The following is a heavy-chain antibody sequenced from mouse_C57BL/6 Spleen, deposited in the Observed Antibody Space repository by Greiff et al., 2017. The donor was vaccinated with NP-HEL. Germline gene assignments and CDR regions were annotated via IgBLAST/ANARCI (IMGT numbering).Heavy chain of an antibody. CDR2: IWRGGST. J-gene: IGHJ4*01. Sequence: QVQLKESGPGLVQPSQSLSITCTVSGFSLTSYGVHWVRQSPGKGLEWLGVIWRGGSTDYNAAFMSRLSITKDNSKSQVFFKMNSLQADDTAIYYCAKKGDDYDGHAMDYWGQGTSVTVSS. D-gene: IGHD2-4*01. V-gene: IGHV2-5*01. CDR3: AKKGDDYDGHAMDY. CDR1: GFSLTSYG.